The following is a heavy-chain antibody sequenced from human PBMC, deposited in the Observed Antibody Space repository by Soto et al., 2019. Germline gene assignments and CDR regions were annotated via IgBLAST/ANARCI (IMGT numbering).Heavy chain of an antibody. J-gene: IGHJ4*02. Sequence: GGSLRLSCAASGFTFTSYGMHWVRQAPGKGLEWVAGIWYDGNSKYYEDSVKGRFTISRDNSKNTLYLEMNSLRGDYTAVYYCARENYYDTSGLDYWGQGTLVTVSS. V-gene: IGHV3-33*01. CDR3: ARENYYDTSGLDY. CDR1: GFTFTSYG. CDR2: IWYDGNSK. D-gene: IGHD3-22*01.